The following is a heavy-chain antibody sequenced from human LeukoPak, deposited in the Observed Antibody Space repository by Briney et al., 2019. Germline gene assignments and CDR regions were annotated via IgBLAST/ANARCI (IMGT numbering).Heavy chain of an antibody. CDR3: ARQRAGGTWAFDY. J-gene: IGHJ4*02. CDR2: VYHSGST. CDR1: RGSISSRRDY. V-gene: IGHV4-39*01. Sequence: SETLSLTCTVSRGSISSRRDYWWAWIRQPPGQGVEWIGSVYHSGSTYSNPSLKSRLTISVDPSKDQFSLNLTSVTAADTAVYYCARQRAGGTWAFDYWGQGTLLTVSS. D-gene: IGHD1-26*01.